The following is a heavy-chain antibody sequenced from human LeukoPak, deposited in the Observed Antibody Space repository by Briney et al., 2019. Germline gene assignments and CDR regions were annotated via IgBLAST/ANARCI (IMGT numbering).Heavy chain of an antibody. CDR2: INHSGSA. V-gene: IGHV4-34*01. Sequence: SETLSLTFAVYGGSFSGYYWSWIRQPPGKGLEWIGEINHSGSANYNPSLKSRVTLSIDKSKNQFSLNLNSVTAADTAVYYCARARRDSGYYKVDYWGQGTLVTVSS. CDR3: ARARRDSGYYKVDY. CDR1: GGSFSGYY. D-gene: IGHD3-3*01. J-gene: IGHJ4*02.